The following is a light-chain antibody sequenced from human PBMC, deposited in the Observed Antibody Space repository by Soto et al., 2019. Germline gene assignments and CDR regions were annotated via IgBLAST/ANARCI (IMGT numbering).Light chain of an antibody. CDR1: QTIDSW. J-gene: IGKJ4*01. Sequence: DTQMTQSPSTLSASVGDRVTITCRASQTIDSWLAWYQQRPGKPPNLLIYKASTVESGVPSRFSGSGSGTEFTLTISSMQTDDFAYYYCLHYSTYPLTFGGGTKVDIK. CDR2: KAS. CDR3: LHYSTYPLT. V-gene: IGKV1-5*03.